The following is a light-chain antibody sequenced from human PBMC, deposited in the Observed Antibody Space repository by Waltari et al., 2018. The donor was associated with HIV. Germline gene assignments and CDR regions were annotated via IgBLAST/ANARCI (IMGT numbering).Light chain of an antibody. CDR3: GTWDDSLSALYV. J-gene: IGLJ1*01. Sequence: QSVLTQPPSVSAAPGQKVNISCSGSTSNIGTNYVSWYQHLPGTAPKLLIYDNNRRPSGTPDRFSGSKSGTSATLDITGLQTGDEAEYYCGTWDDSLSALYVFGTGTKVTIL. V-gene: IGLV1-51*01. CDR1: TSNIGTNY. CDR2: DNN.